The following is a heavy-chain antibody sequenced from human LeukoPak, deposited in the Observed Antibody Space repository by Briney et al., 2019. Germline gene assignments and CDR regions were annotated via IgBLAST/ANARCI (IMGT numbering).Heavy chain of an antibody. CDR3: ARAAGRSYFDY. CDR1: RYTFTSYY. D-gene: IGHD6-13*01. J-gene: IGHJ4*02. V-gene: IGHV1-46*01. CDR2: INPSGGST. Sequence: APVKLSCTAARYTFTSYYMHRGGESPGQGLEWMGIINPSGGSTSYAQKFQGRVTMTRDTSTSTVYMELSSLRSGDTAVYYCARAAGRSYFDYWGQGTLVTVSS.